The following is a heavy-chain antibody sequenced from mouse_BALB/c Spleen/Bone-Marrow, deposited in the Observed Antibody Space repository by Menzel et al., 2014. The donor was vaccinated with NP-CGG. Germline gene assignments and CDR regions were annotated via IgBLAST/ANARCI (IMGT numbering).Heavy chain of an antibody. CDR3: ARGGSSGLYHYAMDY. J-gene: IGHJ4*01. V-gene: IGHV1S137*01. Sequence: ESGAELVRPGVSVKISCKGSGYTFTDYAMHWVKQSHAKSLEWIGVISPYYVDGGYNQKFKGKATMTIDKSSSTAYMELARLTSEDSAIYYCARGGSSGLYHYAMDYWGQGTSVTVSS. D-gene: IGHD3-1*01. CDR2: ISPYYVDG. CDR1: GYTFTDYA.